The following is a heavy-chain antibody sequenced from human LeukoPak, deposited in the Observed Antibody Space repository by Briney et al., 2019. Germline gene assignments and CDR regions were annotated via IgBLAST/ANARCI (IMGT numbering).Heavy chain of an antibody. Sequence: SETLSLTCTVSGGSISSSSYYWGWIRQPPGKGLEWIGTIYYSGSTYYNPSLRSRVTISVDTSKNQFSLELSSVTAADTAVYYCAREKWLRLEDFYYGMDVWGQGTTVTVSS. CDR3: AREKWLRLEDFYYGMDV. D-gene: IGHD5-12*01. CDR2: IYYSGST. CDR1: GGSISSSSYY. V-gene: IGHV4-39*07. J-gene: IGHJ6*02.